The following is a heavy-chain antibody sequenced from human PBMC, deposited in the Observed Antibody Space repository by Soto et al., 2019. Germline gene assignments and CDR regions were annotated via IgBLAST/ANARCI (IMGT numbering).Heavy chain of an antibody. D-gene: IGHD3-3*01. J-gene: IGHJ6*02. CDR2: IYYSGST. CDR1: GGSISSSSYY. CDR3: AGLPRFLEWLLQSSYYYYYGMDV. V-gene: IGHV4-39*01. Sequence: SETLSLTCTVSGGSISSSSYYWGWIRQPPGKGLEWIGSIYYSGSTYYNPSLKSRVTISVDTSKNQFSLKLSSVTAADTAVYYCAGLPRFLEWLLQSSYYYYYGMDVWGQGTTVTVSS.